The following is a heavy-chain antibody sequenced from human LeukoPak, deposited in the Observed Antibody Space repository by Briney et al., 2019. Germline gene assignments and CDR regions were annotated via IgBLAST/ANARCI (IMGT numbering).Heavy chain of an antibody. Sequence: PGGSLRLSCAASGFTFSSYAMSWVRQAPGKGLEWVSDISGSGGSTYYADSVKGRFTISRDNSKNTLYLQMNSLRAEDTAVYYCAKDGKSIAARPYYFDYWGQGTLVTVSS. D-gene: IGHD6-6*01. CDR3: AKDGKSIAARPYYFDY. CDR2: ISGSGGST. CDR1: GFTFSSYA. V-gene: IGHV3-23*01. J-gene: IGHJ4*02.